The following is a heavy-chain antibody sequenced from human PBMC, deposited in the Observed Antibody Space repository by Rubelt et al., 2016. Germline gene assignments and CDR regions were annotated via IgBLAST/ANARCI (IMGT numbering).Heavy chain of an antibody. CDR2: LYHSGST. V-gene: IGHV4-4*02. D-gene: IGHD3-10*01. Sequence: QVQLQESGPGLVKPSGTLSLTCAVSGGSISSSNWWSWVRQPPGNGLEWIVELYHSGSTNYNPSLKSRVTISVDKSKNQFSRKLSSGTAADTAVYYCAGSMVRGVIITSRDWFDPWGQGTLVTVSS. J-gene: IGHJ5*02. CDR1: GGSISSSNW. CDR3: AGSMVRGVIITSRDWFDP.